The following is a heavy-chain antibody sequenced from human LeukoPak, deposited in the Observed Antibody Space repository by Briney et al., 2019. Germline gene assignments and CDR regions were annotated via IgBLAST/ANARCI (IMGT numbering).Heavy chain of an antibody. D-gene: IGHD3-22*01. J-gene: IGHJ2*01. Sequence: GGSLRLSCAASGFTFSSYAMSWVRQAPGKGLEWVSAISGSGGSTYYADSVKGRFTISRDNSKNTLYLQMNSLRAEDTAVYYCAKLYYDSSGYYWYFDLWGRGTLVTVSS. CDR1: GFTFSSYA. CDR3: AKLYYDSSGYYWYFDL. CDR2: ISGSGGST. V-gene: IGHV3-23*01.